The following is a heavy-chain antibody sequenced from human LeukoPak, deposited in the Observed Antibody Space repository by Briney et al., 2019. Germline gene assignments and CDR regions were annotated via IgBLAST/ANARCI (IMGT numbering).Heavy chain of an antibody. CDR1: GDSISNYF. Sequence: SETLSLTCTVSGDSISNYFWTWIRQPPGKGLESIGYIYYSGSSDYNPSLKSRATISVDTSKTQFSLKLSSVTAADTAVYYCARDANGLGDAFDIWGQGTMVTVSS. V-gene: IGHV4-59*01. CDR2: IYYSGSS. J-gene: IGHJ3*02. CDR3: ARDANGLGDAFDI. D-gene: IGHD4/OR15-4a*01.